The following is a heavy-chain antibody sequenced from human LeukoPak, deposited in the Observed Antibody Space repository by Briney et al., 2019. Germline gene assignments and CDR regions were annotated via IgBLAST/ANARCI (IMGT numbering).Heavy chain of an antibody. Sequence: EASVKVSRKASGYTFTSYYMHWVRQAPGQGLEWMGMINPSGGSTTYAQKFQGRVTMTRDTSTSTVYMELSSLRSEDTAVYYCARESSGSYYHFDYWGQGTLVTVSS. J-gene: IGHJ4*02. V-gene: IGHV1-46*03. CDR2: INPSGGST. D-gene: IGHD1-26*01. CDR1: GYTFTSYY. CDR3: ARESSGSYYHFDY.